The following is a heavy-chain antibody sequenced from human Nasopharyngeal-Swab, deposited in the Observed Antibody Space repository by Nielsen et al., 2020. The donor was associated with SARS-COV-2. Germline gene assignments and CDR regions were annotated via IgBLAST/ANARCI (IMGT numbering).Heavy chain of an antibody. J-gene: IGHJ6*03. V-gene: IGHV4-31*02. CDR3: ARDRVKTIFGVVLTSHMDV. Sequence: WIRQPPGKGLEWIGYIYYSGSTYYNPSLKSRVTISVDTSKNQFSLKLSSVTAADTAVYHCARDRVKTIFGVVLTSHMDVWGKGTTVTVSS. D-gene: IGHD3-3*01. CDR2: IYYSGST.